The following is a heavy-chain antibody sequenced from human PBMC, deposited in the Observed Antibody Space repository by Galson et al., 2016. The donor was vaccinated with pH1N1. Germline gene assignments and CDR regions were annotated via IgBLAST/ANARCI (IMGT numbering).Heavy chain of an antibody. Sequence: QSGAEVKKPGESLKISCKGSGYSFTNYWIAWVRQMPGKGLEWMGIIYPSDSDTRYSPSFQGQVTLSADTSINTAYLQWSSLQASDPAVFYCARQVTSGFGFYHYGTDVWGQGTAVTVSS. CDR2: IYPSDSDT. CDR3: ARQVTSGFGFYHYGTDV. CDR1: GYSFTNYW. J-gene: IGHJ6*02. D-gene: IGHD3-22*01. V-gene: IGHV5-51*01.